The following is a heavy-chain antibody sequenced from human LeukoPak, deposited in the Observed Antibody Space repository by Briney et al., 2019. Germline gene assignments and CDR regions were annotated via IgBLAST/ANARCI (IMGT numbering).Heavy chain of an antibody. J-gene: IGHJ4*02. CDR2: IYYGGYT. D-gene: IGHD3-3*01. CDR3: QSRFLEWLLDY. Sequence: SETLSLTCTVSGGSISSNNYYWGWIRQPPGKGLEWIGSIYYGGYTYYNPSLKSRVAISVDTSKNQFSLKLSSVTAADTAIYYCQSRFLEWLLDYWGQGTLVTVSS. V-gene: IGHV4-39*01. CDR1: GGSISSNNYY.